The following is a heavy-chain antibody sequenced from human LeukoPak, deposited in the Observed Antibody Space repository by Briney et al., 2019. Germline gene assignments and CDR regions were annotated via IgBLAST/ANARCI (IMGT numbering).Heavy chain of an antibody. CDR1: GFSLSNYG. V-gene: IGHV3-33*01. J-gene: IGHJ6*03. Sequence: GGSLSLSCAASGFSLSNYGMHWVRQAPGKGLEWVASLLYDGNTKHYADSVKGRFTISRDISKNTFYLQMNSLTAEDTAVYYCARDHRPEIQYYYMDVWGKGTTVAVSS. CDR2: LLYDGNTK. D-gene: IGHD1-14*01. CDR3: ARDHRPEIQYYYMDV.